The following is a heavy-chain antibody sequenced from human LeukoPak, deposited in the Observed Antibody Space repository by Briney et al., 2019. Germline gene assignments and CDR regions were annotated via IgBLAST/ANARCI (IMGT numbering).Heavy chain of an antibody. Sequence: PGGSLRLSCAASGFTFSSYWMSWVRQAPGKELEWVANIKQDGSDKYYVDSVKGRFTISRDNAKNSLYLQMNSLRAEDTAVYYCAREEGSGWYNYWGQGTLVTVSS. V-gene: IGHV3-7*01. CDR2: IKQDGSDK. D-gene: IGHD6-19*01. CDR1: GFTFSSYW. CDR3: AREEGSGWYNY. J-gene: IGHJ4*02.